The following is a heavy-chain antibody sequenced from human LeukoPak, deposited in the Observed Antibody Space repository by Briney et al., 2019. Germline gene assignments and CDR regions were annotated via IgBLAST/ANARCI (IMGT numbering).Heavy chain of an antibody. V-gene: IGHV1-18*01. CDR3: ARDYSSGWPNFDY. CDR2: ISAYNGNT. Sequence: ASVQVSCKASGYTFTSSAINWVRQAPGQGLEWMGWISAYNGNTNYAQKLQGRVTMTTDTSTSTAYMELRSLRSDDTAVYYCARDYSSGWPNFDYWGQGTLVTVSS. J-gene: IGHJ4*02. CDR1: GYTFTSSA. D-gene: IGHD6-19*01.